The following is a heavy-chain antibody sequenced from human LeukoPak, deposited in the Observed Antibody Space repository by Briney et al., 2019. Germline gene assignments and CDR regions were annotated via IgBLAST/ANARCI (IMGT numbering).Heavy chain of an antibody. D-gene: IGHD6-19*01. CDR1: GFTFSSYA. CDR3: AKDRSFAVAGTNHFDY. CDR2: ISGSGGST. J-gene: IGHJ4*02. Sequence: GGSLRLSCAASGFTFSSYAMSWVRQAPGKGLEWVSAISGSGGSTYYADSVKGRFTISRDNSKNTLYLQMNSLRAEDTAVYYCAKDRSFAVAGTNHFDYWGQGTLVTVSS. V-gene: IGHV3-23*01.